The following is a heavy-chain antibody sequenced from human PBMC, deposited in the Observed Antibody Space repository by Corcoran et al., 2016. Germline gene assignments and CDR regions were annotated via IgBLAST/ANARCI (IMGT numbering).Heavy chain of an antibody. Sequence: QVQLVQSGAEVKKPGASVKLSCKASGYTFTSYYMHWVRQAPGQGLDWMGIINPVGGGTSYAQKFQGRVTMTRDRSASTVYMELSSLRSDDTALYYCAREGGGGDYYHGMDVWGQGTTVIVSS. CDR1: GYTFTSYY. D-gene: IGHD3-16*01. CDR3: AREGGGGDYYHGMDV. J-gene: IGHJ6*02. CDR2: INPVGGGT. V-gene: IGHV1-46*01.